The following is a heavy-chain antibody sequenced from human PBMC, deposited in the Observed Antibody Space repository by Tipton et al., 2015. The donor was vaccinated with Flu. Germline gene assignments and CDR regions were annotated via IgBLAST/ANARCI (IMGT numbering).Heavy chain of an antibody. V-gene: IGHV3-33*01. D-gene: IGHD4-23*01. CDR2: IWHDGSNE. CDR1: GFTFTKFG. J-gene: IGHJ5*02. CDR3: ARGNPPSSPVDLDP. Sequence: SGFTFTKFGMHWVRQAPGKGLEWVGVIWHDGSNEKYADSVKGRFTISRDISKNMVYLQMNNLRVEDTAVYYCARGNPPSSPVDLDPWGQGTLVTVSS.